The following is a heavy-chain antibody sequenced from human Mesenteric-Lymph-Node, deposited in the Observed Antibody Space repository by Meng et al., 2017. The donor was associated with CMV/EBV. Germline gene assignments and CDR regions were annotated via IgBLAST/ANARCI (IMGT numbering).Heavy chain of an antibody. CDR2: INSDGSST. D-gene: IGHD3-3*01. J-gene: IGHJ4*02. Sequence: GESLKISCAASGFTFSSYWMHWVRQAPGKGLVWVSRINSDGSSTSYADSVKGRFTISRDNAKNSLYLQMNSLRAEDTAVYYCAKIDFWSGNDYWGQGTLVTVSS. CDR1: GFTFSSYW. CDR3: AKIDFWSGNDY. V-gene: IGHV3-74*01.